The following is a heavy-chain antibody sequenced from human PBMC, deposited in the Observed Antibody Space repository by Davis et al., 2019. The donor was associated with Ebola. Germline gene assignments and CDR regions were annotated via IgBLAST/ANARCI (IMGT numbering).Heavy chain of an antibody. CDR1: GGTFNSYA. CDR2: IIPILGPG. J-gene: IGHJ4*02. V-gene: IGHV1-69*06. D-gene: IGHD6-19*01. Sequence: AASVKVSCKASGGTFNSYAISRVRQAPGHGLEWMGGIIPILGPGNYGQKFQGRVTITADKSTSTAYMELSSLRYEDTAVYYCAREGGYSSGWPYFDNWGQGTLVTVSS. CDR3: AREGGYSSGWPYFDN.